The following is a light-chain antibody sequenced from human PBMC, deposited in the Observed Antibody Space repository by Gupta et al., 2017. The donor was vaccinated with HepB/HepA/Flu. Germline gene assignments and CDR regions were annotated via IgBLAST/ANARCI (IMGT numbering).Light chain of an antibody. J-gene: IGLJ2*01. V-gene: IGLV8-61*01. CDR1: SGSVSTSYY. Sequence: QPVVTQEPSFSVSPGGTVTLTCGLSSGSVSTSYYPSWYQQTPGQAPRTLIYSTNTRSSGVPDRFSGSILGNKAALTITGAQADDESDYYCLLYMGSGTVVFGGGTKLTVL. CDR3: LLYMGSGTVV. CDR2: STN.